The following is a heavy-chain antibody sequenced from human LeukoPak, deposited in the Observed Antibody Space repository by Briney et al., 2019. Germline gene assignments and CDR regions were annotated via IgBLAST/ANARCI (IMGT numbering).Heavy chain of an antibody. D-gene: IGHD1-26*01. CDR2: ITSSSRTI. CDR3: ARVPGSYAFFDY. CDR1: GFTFSPYS. J-gene: IGHJ4*02. V-gene: IGHV3-48*01. Sequence: PGGSLRLSCAASGFTFSPYSMNWVRQAPGKGLEWVSYITSSSRTIYYADSVKGRFTISGDNAKNSLYLQMNSLRAEDTAVYYCARVPGSYAFFDYWGQGTLVTVSS.